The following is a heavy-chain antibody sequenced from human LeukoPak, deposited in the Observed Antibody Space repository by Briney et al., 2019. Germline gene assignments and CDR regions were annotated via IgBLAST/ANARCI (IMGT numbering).Heavy chain of an antibody. CDR2: INHDGSST. V-gene: IGHV3-74*01. J-gene: IGHJ4*02. CDR3: VRDWGYDSSGYWQKYFDT. Sequence: GGSLRLSCAASGFTFSSYAMSWGRQAPGKGLVWVSRINHDGSSTNYADSVKGRFTISRGNAKNTLYLQMNSLRAEDTAVYYCVRDWGYDSSGYWQKYFDTWGQGTLVTVSS. CDR1: GFTFSSYA. D-gene: IGHD3-22*01.